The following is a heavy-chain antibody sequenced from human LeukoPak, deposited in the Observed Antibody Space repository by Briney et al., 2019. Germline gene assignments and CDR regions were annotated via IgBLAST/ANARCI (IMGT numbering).Heavy chain of an antibody. J-gene: IGHJ4*02. V-gene: IGHV3-23*01. Sequence: GGSLRLSCAASGFTFSSYAMSWVRQAPGKGLEWVSAISGSGGSTYYADSVKGRFTISRDNSKNTLYLQMNSLRAEDTAVYCCAKVHSSGWYSGFDYWGQGTLVTVSS. CDR2: ISGSGGST. CDR3: AKVHSSGWYSGFDY. CDR1: GFTFSSYA. D-gene: IGHD6-19*01.